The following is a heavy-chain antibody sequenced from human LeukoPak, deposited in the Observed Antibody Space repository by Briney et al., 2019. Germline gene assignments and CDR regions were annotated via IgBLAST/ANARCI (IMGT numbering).Heavy chain of an antibody. CDR3: AKDHYYDSSGYPNHY. Sequence: PGGPLRLSCAASGFTFSSYAMSWVRQAPGKGLEWVSAISGSGGSTYYADSVKGRFTISRDNSKNTLYLQMNSLRAEDTAVYYCAKDHYYDSSGYPNHYWGQGTLVTVSS. CDR2: ISGSGGST. D-gene: IGHD3-22*01. CDR1: GFTFSSYA. V-gene: IGHV3-23*01. J-gene: IGHJ4*02.